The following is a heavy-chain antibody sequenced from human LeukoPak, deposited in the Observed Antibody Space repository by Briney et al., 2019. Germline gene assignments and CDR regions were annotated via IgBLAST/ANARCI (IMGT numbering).Heavy chain of an antibody. CDR2: IYYSGST. CDR1: GGSISSGDYY. CDR3: ASRGTLAAAGGYYYYYYMDV. D-gene: IGHD6-13*01. V-gene: IGHV4-30-4*08. J-gene: IGHJ6*03. Sequence: SETLSLTCTVSGGSISSGDYYWSWIRQPPGKGLEWIGYIYYSGSTYYNPSLKSRVTISVDTSKNQFSLKLSSATAADTAVYYCASRGTLAAAGGYYYYYYMDVWGKGTTVTVSS.